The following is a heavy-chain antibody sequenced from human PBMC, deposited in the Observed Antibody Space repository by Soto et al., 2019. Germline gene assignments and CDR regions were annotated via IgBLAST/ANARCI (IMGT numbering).Heavy chain of an antibody. V-gene: IGHV4-4*07. D-gene: IGHD3-3*01. CDR3: ARGGHDFWSGPFDY. CDR1: VVSINTFY. J-gene: IGHJ4*02. Sequence: SETLSVTCTVSVVSINTFYGSWVRLPAVKGLEWIGRIDASGSTDSDPSLKSRVTMSVDTSKNQFSLRLSSVTAADTAVYYCARGGHDFWSGPFDYWGQGAQVTVSS. CDR2: IDASGST.